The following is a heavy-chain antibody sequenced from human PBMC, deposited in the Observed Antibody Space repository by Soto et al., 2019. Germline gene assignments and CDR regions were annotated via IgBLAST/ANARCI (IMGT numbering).Heavy chain of an antibody. CDR2: IIPIFGTA. CDR3: ATVMVPFAWERKFDY. Sequence: SVKVSCKASGGTFSSYAISWVRQAPGQGLEWMGGIIPIFGTANYAQKFQGRVTITADESTSTAYMELSSLRSEDTAVYYCATVMVPFAWERKFDYWGQGTLVTVSS. J-gene: IGHJ4*02. D-gene: IGHD1-26*01. V-gene: IGHV1-69*13. CDR1: GGTFSSYA.